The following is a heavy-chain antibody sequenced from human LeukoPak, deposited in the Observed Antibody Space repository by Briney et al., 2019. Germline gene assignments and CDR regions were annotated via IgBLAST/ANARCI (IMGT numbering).Heavy chain of an antibody. J-gene: IGHJ4*02. CDR2: IRSKAYGGTT. Sequence: PGGSLRLSCTASGFTFGDYAMSWVRQAPGEGLEWVGFIRSKAYGGTTEYAASVKGRFTISRDDSKSIAYLQMNSLKTEDTAVYYCTRESYYDFWSGYYSGGLDYWGQGTLVTVSS. D-gene: IGHD3-3*01. CDR1: GFTFGDYA. CDR3: TRESYYDFWSGYYSGGLDY. V-gene: IGHV3-49*04.